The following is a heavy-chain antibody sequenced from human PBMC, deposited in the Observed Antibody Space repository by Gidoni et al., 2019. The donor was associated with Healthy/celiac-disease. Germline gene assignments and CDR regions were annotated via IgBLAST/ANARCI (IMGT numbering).Heavy chain of an antibody. V-gene: IGHV3-49*02. CDR2: IRSKAYGGTT. D-gene: IGHD1-26*01. Sequence: LAWVGFIRSKAYGGTTEYAASVKGRFTISRDDSKSIAYLQMNSLKTEDTAVYYCTREIVGATTDYWGQGTLVTVSS. J-gene: IGHJ4*02. CDR3: TREIVGATTDY.